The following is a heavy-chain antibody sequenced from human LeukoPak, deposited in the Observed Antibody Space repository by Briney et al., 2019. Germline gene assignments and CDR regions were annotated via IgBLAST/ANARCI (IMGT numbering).Heavy chain of an antibody. CDR1: GFTFSSYS. D-gene: IGHD6-19*01. Sequence: GGSLRLSCAASGFTFSSYSMNWVRQAPGEGLEWVSSISSSSSYIYYADSVKGRFTISRDNAKNSLYLQMNSLRAEDTAVYYCARETGSSGWDSYPPSFDYWGQGTLVTVSS. CDR3: ARETGSSGWDSYPPSFDY. V-gene: IGHV3-21*01. J-gene: IGHJ4*02. CDR2: ISSSSSYI.